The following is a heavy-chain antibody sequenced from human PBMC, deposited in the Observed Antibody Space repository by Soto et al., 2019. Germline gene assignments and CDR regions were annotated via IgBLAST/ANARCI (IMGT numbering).Heavy chain of an antibody. V-gene: IGHV3-15*01. CDR1: RFNFGSAG. J-gene: IGHJ4*02. D-gene: IGHD3-10*01. CDR2: IKSKTDGGTT. Sequence: GGSQILSSAASRFNFGSAGTVLVRQPEGKGLEWVGRIKSKTDGGTTDYAAPVKGRFTISRDDSKNTLYLQMNSLKTEDTAVYYCTTDLTGWFGEPLDYWGQGTLVTVSS. CDR3: TTDLTGWFGEPLDY.